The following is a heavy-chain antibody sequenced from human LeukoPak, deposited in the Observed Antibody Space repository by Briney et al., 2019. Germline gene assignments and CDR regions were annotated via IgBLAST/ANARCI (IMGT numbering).Heavy chain of an antibody. J-gene: IGHJ1*01. V-gene: IGHV3-48*01. CDR3: TQGMNYDSSAYWHQH. Sequence: GGSLRLSCTGSGFTFSTYTMKWVRQAPGKGLEWVASIGSTSSNTNYADSVEGRFTISRDNAKNYLDLQMNTLRGEDTAVYYCTQGMNYDSSAYWHQHWGQGTLVTVSS. CDR1: GFTFSTYT. D-gene: IGHD3-22*01. CDR2: IGSTSSNT.